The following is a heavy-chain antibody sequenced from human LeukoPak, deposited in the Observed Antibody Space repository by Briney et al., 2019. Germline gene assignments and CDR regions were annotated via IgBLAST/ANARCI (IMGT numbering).Heavy chain of an antibody. Sequence: PGGSLRLSCAASGFTFSSYEMNWVRQAPGKGLEWVSYISSSGSTIYYADSVKGRFTISRDNAKNSLYLQMNSLRAEDTALYSCAWLRLWPYFDYWGQGTLVTVSS. CDR2: ISSSGSTI. CDR3: AWLRLWPYFDY. CDR1: GFTFSSYE. J-gene: IGHJ4*02. V-gene: IGHV3-48*03. D-gene: IGHD6-19*01.